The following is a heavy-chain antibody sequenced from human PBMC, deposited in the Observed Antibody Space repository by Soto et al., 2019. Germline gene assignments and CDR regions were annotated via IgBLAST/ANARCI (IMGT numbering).Heavy chain of an antibody. J-gene: IGHJ6*03. D-gene: IGHD3-10*01. CDR3: ASGWFGADV. CDR2: IDKVGTDS. CDR1: EFTFSGRS. Sequence: EVQLVESGGGLVQPGGSLRLSCAASEFTFSGRSVHWVRQAPGKGLVWVAGIDKVGTDSTYADSVKGRFTSSRDNAKNTVYLQMNSLGVEDTAVDYCASGWFGADVWGKGTTVTVSS. V-gene: IGHV3-74*01.